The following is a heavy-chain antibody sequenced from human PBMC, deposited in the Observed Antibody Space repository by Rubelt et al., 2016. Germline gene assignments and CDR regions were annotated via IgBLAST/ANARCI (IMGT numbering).Heavy chain of an antibody. CDR2: ISYGEGDQ. CDR1: GFSFGDYA. Sequence: VQLVESGGGLVQPGRSLRLACTASGFSFGDYAMTWFRQAPGKGLEWVVVISYGEGDQYYADSVKGRFTISRDSTKNSLYLQMNSLRVEDTAVYYCARNLNWFDLWGQGTLVTVSS. J-gene: IGHJ5*02. V-gene: IGHV3-30*04. CDR3: ARNLNWFDL.